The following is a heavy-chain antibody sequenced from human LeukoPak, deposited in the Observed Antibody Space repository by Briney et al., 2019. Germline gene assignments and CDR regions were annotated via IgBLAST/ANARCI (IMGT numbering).Heavy chain of an antibody. CDR2: ISGSGGST. J-gene: IGHJ4*02. D-gene: IGHD3-10*01. Sequence: GGSLRLSCAASGFTFSSYSMNWVRQAPGKGLEWVSAISGSGGSTYYADPVKGRFTISRDNSKNTLYLQMNSLRAEDTAVYYCAKGLFYGSGSYYLDYWGQGTLVTVSS. CDR3: AKGLFYGSGSYYLDY. CDR1: GFTFSSYS. V-gene: IGHV3-23*01.